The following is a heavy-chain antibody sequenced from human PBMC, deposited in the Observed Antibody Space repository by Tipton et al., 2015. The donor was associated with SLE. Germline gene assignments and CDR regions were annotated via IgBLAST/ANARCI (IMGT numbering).Heavy chain of an antibody. CDR3: ARHLLGTTFDI. J-gene: IGHJ3*02. V-gene: IGHV5-51*01. D-gene: IGHD7-27*01. CDR1: GYSFSNYW. CDR2: IFPDDSDT. Sequence: VQLVQSGAEVKKPGESLKISCKASGYSFSNYWIGWVRQMPGKGLEWMGIIFPDDSDTRYSPSFQGQVTISSDNSIRTAYLQWRTLRASDTAMYYCARHLLGTTFDIWGQGTMVAVSS.